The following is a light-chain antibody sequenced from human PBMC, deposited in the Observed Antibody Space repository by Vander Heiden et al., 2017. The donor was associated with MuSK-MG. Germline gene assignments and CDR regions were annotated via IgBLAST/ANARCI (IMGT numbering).Light chain of an antibody. V-gene: IGLV2-14*03. J-gene: IGLJ2*01. CDR1: TSDIGQNNF. CDR2: DVD. CDR3: SAHSITSTLI. Sequence: QSALTQPASVSASPGQSISISCSGSTSDIGQNNFVSWYRQHPGTPPQLILFDVDNRPPGISDRFSGSKSGTTASLIISGLQPEDEDTYFCSAHSITSTLIFGGGTKLTVL.